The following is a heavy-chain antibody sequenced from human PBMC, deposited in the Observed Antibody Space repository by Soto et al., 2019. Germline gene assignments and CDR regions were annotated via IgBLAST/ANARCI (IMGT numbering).Heavy chain of an antibody. Sequence: SETLSLTCTVSGGSISSGYYFWSWIRQPPGKGLEWIGSISYSGTTYFRSSLQSRVTMSVDTSKSHFSLNLTSVTAADTAVYYCASEYSSSSWFDTWGQGTLVTVSS. CDR2: ISYSGTT. CDR1: GGSISSGYYF. J-gene: IGHJ5*02. V-gene: IGHV4-39*02. CDR3: ASEYSSSSWFDT. D-gene: IGHD6-6*01.